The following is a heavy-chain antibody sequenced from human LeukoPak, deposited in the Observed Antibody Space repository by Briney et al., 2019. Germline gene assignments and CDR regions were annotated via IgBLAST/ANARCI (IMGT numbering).Heavy chain of an antibody. CDR1: GYTFTGYY. CDR3: AVAPGDY. CDR2: INPNSGGT. Sequence: GASVKVSCKASGYTFTGYYMHWVRQAPGQGLEWMGWINPNSGGTNYAQKFQGRVTMTRDTSISTVYMELTRLTSDDTALYYCAVAPGDYWGEGTLVIVSA. V-gene: IGHV1-2*02. J-gene: IGHJ4*02. D-gene: IGHD2-21*01.